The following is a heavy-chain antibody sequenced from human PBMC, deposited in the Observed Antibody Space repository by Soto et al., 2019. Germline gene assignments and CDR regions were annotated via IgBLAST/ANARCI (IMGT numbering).Heavy chain of an antibody. CDR1: GYTLTGDY. V-gene: IGHV1-2*02. Sequence: GTPVKASCKGSGYTLTGDYVGWGRQSPGQGLEWMGWINPNSGGTNYAQKFQGRVTMTRDTSISTAYMELTRLRSDDTAVYYCARTLLGVTIFGVVPHFDYWGQGTLITVS. D-gene: IGHD3-3*01. J-gene: IGHJ4*02. CDR3: ARTLLGVTIFGVVPHFDY. CDR2: INPNSGGT.